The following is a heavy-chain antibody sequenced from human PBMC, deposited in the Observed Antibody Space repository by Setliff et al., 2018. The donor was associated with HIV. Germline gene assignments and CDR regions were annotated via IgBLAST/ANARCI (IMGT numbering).Heavy chain of an antibody. CDR2: IYSTGST. V-gene: IGHV4-59*11. CDR3: AKGAGFYGDYTFDH. J-gene: IGHJ4*02. Sequence: PSETLSLTCTVSGPSINIHYWSWIRQSPGKAFEWIGYIYSTGSTNYNPSLQSRFTISMVASRNQFSLKVTSVTAADTAVYYCAKGAGFYGDYTFDHWGQGRQVTVSS. D-gene: IGHD4-17*01. CDR1: GPSINIHY.